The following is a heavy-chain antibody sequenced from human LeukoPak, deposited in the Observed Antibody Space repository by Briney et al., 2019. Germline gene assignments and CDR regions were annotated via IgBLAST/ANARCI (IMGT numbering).Heavy chain of an antibody. J-gene: IGHJ6*02. Sequence: PGGSLRLSCAASGFTFSDYYMSWIRQAPGKGLEWVSYISSSGSTIYYADSVKGRFTISRDNAKNSLYLQMNSLRAEDTAVYYCARGKRSHDTSGYFHAFYYYGMDVWGQGTTVTVCS. CDR3: ARGKRSHDTSGYFHAFYYYGMDV. CDR1: GFTFSDYY. CDR2: ISSSGSTI. D-gene: IGHD3-22*01. V-gene: IGHV3-11*04.